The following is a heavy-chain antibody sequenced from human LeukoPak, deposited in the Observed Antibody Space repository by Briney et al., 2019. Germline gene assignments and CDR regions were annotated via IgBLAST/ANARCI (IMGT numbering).Heavy chain of an antibody. Sequence: GGSLRLPCAASGFTFSSYGMHWLRQAPGKGLEGVAVIWYDGSNKYYADSVKGRFTISRDNSKNTLYLEMNSLRAEDTAVYYCARGYRGFDYWGQGTLVTVSS. J-gene: IGHJ4*02. CDR1: GFTFSSYG. CDR3: ARGYRGFDY. V-gene: IGHV3-33*01. D-gene: IGHD3-16*02. CDR2: IWYDGSNK.